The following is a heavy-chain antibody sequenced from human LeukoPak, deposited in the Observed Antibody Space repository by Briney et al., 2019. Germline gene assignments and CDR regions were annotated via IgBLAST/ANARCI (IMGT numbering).Heavy chain of an antibody. D-gene: IGHD6-13*01. V-gene: IGHV4-34*01. CDR3: ARGPQQQLVLWFDP. Sequence: SETLSLTCAVYGGSFSGYYWSWIRQPPGKGLEWIGEINHSGSTNYNPSLKSRVTISVDTSKNQFPLKLSSVTAADTAVYYCARGPQQQLVLWFDPWGQGTLVTVSS. J-gene: IGHJ5*02. CDR1: GGSFSGYY. CDR2: INHSGST.